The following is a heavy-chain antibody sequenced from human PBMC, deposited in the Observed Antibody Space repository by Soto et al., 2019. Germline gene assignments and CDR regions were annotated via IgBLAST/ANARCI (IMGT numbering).Heavy chain of an antibody. D-gene: IGHD3-3*01. V-gene: IGHV3-15*07. Sequence: EVPLVESGGGLVKPGESLRLSCAVSGLSFSAAWMKWVRQAPGKGLEWVGRIKSKGGGETTDYAPPVKGRFTISRDDSKSTLYLQMNSLKTEDTAVYYCAHQGDFFDTILSWGQGALVTVSS. CDR2: IKSKGGGETT. CDR3: AHQGDFFDTILS. CDR1: GLSFSAAW. J-gene: IGHJ5*02.